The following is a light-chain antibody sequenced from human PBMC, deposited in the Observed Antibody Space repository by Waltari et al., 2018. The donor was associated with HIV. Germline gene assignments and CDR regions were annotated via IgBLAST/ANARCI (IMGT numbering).Light chain of an antibody. J-gene: IGKJ4*01. CDR3: QQLNSYPLT. Sequence: DIHLTQSPPFLSASIGDRVTISCRATQGINSYLAWYQQKPGKAPKLLIYVASTLRSGVPSRFSGSGSGTEFTLTISNLQPEDSATYYWQQLNSYPLTFGGGTKVETK. V-gene: IGKV1-9*01. CDR2: VAS. CDR1: QGINSY.